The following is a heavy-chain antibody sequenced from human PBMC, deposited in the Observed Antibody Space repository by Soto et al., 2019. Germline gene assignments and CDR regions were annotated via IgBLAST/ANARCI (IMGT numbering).Heavy chain of an antibody. Sequence: PSETLSLTCTVSGGSISSSSYYWGWIRQPPGKGLEWIGSIYYSGSTYYNPSLKSRVTISVDTSKNQFSLKLSSVTAADTAVYYCARHTTGYSSSENNRFDPWGQGTLVTVSS. CDR2: IYYSGST. CDR3: ARHTTGYSSSENNRFDP. V-gene: IGHV4-39*01. D-gene: IGHD6-13*01. CDR1: GGSISSSSYY. J-gene: IGHJ5*02.